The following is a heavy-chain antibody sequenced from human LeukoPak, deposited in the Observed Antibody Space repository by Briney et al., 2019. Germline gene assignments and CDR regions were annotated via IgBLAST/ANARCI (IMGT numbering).Heavy chain of an antibody. CDR1: GGTFSSYA. V-gene: IGHV1-69*05. J-gene: IGHJ3*02. CDR2: IIPIFGTA. Sequence: SVKVSCKASGGTFSSYAISWVRQAPGQGLEWMGRIIPIFGTANYAQKFQGRVTITTDESTSTAYMELSSLRSEDTAVYYCARGHYSYDSSGYYDPTDAFDIWGQGTMVTVSS. D-gene: IGHD3-22*01. CDR3: ARGHYSYDSSGYYDPTDAFDI.